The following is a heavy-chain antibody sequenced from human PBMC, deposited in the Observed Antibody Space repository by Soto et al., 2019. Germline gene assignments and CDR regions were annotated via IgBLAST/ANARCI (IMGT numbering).Heavy chain of an antibody. V-gene: IGHV6-1*01. CDR3: ARGGFYMTVANFDC. CDR1: GDSVSSNSVA. J-gene: IGHJ4*02. D-gene: IGHD6-19*01. CDR2: TYYRTKWYH. Sequence: SQTLSLTCVISGDSVSSNSVAWYWIRQSPSRGLEWLGRTYYRTKWYHDYAVSVKSRITISPDTSKNQFPLQLTSVTPGDTAVYYCARGGFYMTVANFDCWGQGTLVTVSS.